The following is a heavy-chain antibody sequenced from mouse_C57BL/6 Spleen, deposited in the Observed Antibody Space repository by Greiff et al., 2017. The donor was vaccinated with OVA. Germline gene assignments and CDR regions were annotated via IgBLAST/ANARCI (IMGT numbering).Heavy chain of an antibody. CDR1: GYSITSGYY. J-gene: IGHJ4*01. CDR2: ISYDGSN. Sequence: DVQLQESGPGLVKPSQSLSLTCSVTGYSITSGYYWNWIRQFPGNKLEWMGYISYDGSNNYNPSLKNRISITRDTSKNQFFLKLNSVTTEDTATYYCARGGGYDYDEGYAMDYWGQGTSVTVSS. V-gene: IGHV3-6*01. CDR3: ARGGGYDYDEGYAMDY. D-gene: IGHD2-4*01.